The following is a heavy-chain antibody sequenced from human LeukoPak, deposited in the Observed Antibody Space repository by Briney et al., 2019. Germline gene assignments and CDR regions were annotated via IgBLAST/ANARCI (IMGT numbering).Heavy chain of an antibody. CDR2: IYYSGST. D-gene: IGHD1-14*01. Sequence: SETPSLTCTVSGGSINSGGHYWSWIRQHPGKGLEWIGYIYYSGSTYYNPSLKSRVTISVDTSKNQFSLKLSSVTAADTAVYCCARLHGIIDYWGQGTLVTVSS. J-gene: IGHJ4*02. CDR1: GGSINSGGHY. CDR3: ARLHGIIDY. V-gene: IGHV4-31*03.